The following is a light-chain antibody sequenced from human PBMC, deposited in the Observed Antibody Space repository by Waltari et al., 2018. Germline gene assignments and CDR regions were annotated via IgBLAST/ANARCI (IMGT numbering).Light chain of an antibody. CDR3: MQATYWPWT. CDR2: TVS. J-gene: IGKJ1*01. Sequence: DAVMTQSPLSLPVTLGQPASISCLSSPSLVSSDGNTYLSWFQQRPGQSPRRLIYTVSNRDSGVPDRFSGSGSGTDFTLKISRVEAEDVGVYYCMQATYWPWTFGQGTKVEIK. CDR1: PSLVSSDGNTY. V-gene: IGKV2-30*01.